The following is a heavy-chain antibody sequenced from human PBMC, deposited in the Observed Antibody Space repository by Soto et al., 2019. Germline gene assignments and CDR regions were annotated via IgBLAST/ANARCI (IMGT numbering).Heavy chain of an antibody. CDR3: TKNYYFDS. CDR2: INIVGGNT. CDR1: GFTFSNYA. V-gene: IGHV3-23*01. Sequence: VPLLESGGGLVQPGGSLRLSCAASGFTFSNYAMSWVRQAPGKALEWVSSINIVGGNTNYADSVRGRFTMSRDDSKNTVFLQMNSLRAEDTAIYYCTKNYYFDSWGQGTLVTVSS. J-gene: IGHJ4*02.